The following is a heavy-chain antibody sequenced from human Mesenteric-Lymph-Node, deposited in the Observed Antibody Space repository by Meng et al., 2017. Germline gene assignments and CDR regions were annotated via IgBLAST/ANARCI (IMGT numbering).Heavy chain of an antibody. CDR1: GFTFSSYA. CDR2: ISGSGGST. V-gene: IGHV3-23*01. J-gene: IGHJ5*02. CDR3: ARGYRQWLLPHWFDP. Sequence: GESLKISCAASGFTFSSYAMSWVRQAPGKGLEWVSAISGSGGSTYYADSVKGRFTISRDNSKNTLYLQMNSLRAEDTAVYYCARGYRQWLLPHWFDPWGQGTLVTVSS. D-gene: IGHD6-19*01.